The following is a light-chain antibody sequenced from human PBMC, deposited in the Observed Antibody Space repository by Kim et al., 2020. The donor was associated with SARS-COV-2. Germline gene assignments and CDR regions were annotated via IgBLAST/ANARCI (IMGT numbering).Light chain of an antibody. CDR3: QQYGSS. CDR2: GAS. V-gene: IGKV3-20*01. CDR1: QSVSSSY. Sequence: LSWSPGESATLACRASQSVSSSYLAWYQQKPGQAPRLLIYGASSRATGIPDRFSGSGSGTDFTLTISRLEPEDFAVYYCQQYGSSFGQGTKLEI. J-gene: IGKJ2*01.